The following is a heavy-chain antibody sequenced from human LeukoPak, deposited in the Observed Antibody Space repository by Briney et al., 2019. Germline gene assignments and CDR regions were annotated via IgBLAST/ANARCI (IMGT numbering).Heavy chain of an antibody. D-gene: IGHD2-21*02. V-gene: IGHV1-2*02. CDR2: INLNSGDT. J-gene: IGHJ4*02. Sequence: GASVKVSCKASAYTFTGYYVHWVRQAPGQGLEWMGWINLNSGDTNYAQKFQGRVAMTRDTSISTAYMELSRLRSDDTAVYYCARGVLRGHCDYWGQGTLVIVSS. CDR3: ARGVLRGHCDY. CDR1: AYTFTGYY.